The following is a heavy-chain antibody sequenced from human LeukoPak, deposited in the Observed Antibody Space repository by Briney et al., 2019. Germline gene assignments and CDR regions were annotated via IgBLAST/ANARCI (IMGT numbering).Heavy chain of an antibody. CDR1: GGSISSGSYY. J-gene: IGHJ6*03. D-gene: IGHD2-15*01. Sequence: SETPSLTCTVSGGSISSGSYYWSWIRQPAGKGLEWIGRIYTSGSTNYNPSLKSRVTISVDTSKNQFSLKLSSVTAADTAVYYCARDPVDYYMDVWGKGTTVTVSS. CDR2: IYTSGST. V-gene: IGHV4-61*02. CDR3: ARDPVDYYMDV.